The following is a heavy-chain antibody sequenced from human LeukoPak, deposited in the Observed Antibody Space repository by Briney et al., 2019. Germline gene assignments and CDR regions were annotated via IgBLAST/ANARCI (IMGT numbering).Heavy chain of an antibody. D-gene: IGHD3-16*01. Sequence: GGSLRLSCTTSGFTFGDYAMSWVRQAPGKGLEWVGFIRSKAYGGTTEYAASVKGRFTISRDDSRRIVYLQMNSLKTEDTAVYYCTREGRGSDAFDYWGQGTRVTVSS. V-gene: IGHV3-49*04. J-gene: IGHJ4*02. CDR3: TREGRGSDAFDY. CDR2: IRSKAYGGTT. CDR1: GFTFGDYA.